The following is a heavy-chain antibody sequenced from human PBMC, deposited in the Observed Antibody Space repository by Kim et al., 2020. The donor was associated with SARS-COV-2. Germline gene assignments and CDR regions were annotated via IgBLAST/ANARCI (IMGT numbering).Heavy chain of an antibody. Sequence: GGSLRLSFAASGFTFSSYAMSWVRQAPGKGLEWVSAISGSGGSTYYADSVKGRFTISRDNSKNTLYLQMNSLRAEDTAVYYCAKDGADYGGNAGYDYWGQRTLVTVSS. CDR2: ISGSGGST. J-gene: IGHJ4*02. D-gene: IGHD4-17*01. CDR3: AKDGADYGGNAGYDY. CDR1: GFTFSSYA. V-gene: IGHV3-23*01.